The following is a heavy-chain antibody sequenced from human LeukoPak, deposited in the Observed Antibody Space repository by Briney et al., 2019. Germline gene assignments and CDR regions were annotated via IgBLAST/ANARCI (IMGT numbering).Heavy chain of an antibody. D-gene: IGHD2-15*01. Sequence: GGSLRLSCAASGFTFSSYAMTWVRQAPGKGLEWVASISGTGSGIYYADSVKGRFTISRDNSKNTLYLQMNSLRAEDTAVYYCARVSPIGRFYYYYMDVWGKGTTVTVSS. CDR2: ISGTGSGI. CDR1: GFTFSSYA. J-gene: IGHJ6*03. CDR3: ARVSPIGRFYYYYMDV. V-gene: IGHV3-23*01.